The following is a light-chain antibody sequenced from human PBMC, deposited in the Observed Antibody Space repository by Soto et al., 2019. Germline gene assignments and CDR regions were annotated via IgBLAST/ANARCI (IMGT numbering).Light chain of an antibody. CDR2: GAS. J-gene: IGKJ3*01. CDR1: QSVSRY. V-gene: IGKV3-20*01. Sequence: EIVLTQSPGTLSLSPGERATLSCRASQSVSRYLAWYQQKPGQAPRLLIYGASNRATGIPDRFSGSGSGTDFTLTISRLEPEDFAVYYCQQYGSSPLFPFGPGTKVDIK. CDR3: QQYGSSPLFP.